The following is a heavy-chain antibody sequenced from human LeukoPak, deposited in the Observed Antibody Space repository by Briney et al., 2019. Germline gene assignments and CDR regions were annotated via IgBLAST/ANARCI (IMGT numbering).Heavy chain of an antibody. D-gene: IGHD3-3*01. V-gene: IGHV4-59*01. CDR2: IYYSGST. J-gene: IGHJ4*02. Sequence: SETLSLTCTVSGGSISSYYWSWIRQPPGKGLEWIGYIYYSGSTNYNPSLKSRVTISVDTSKNQFSLKLSSVTAADTAVYYCAKAKGDFWSGYPHHFDYWGQGTLVTVSS. CDR1: GGSISSYY. CDR3: AKAKGDFWSGYPHHFDY.